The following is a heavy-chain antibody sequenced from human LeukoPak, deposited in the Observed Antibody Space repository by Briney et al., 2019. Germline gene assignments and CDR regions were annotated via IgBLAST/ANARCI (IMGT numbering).Heavy chain of an antibody. Sequence: PSETLSLTCSVSGDSNRRYYWRGIRQPPGKGLEGIGYIYYSGSTNYNPSLKSRVTISVDTSKNQFSLKLSSVTAADTAVYYCARHTLYGSGSYYRGNWFDPWGQGTLVTVSS. V-gene: IGHV4-59*08. CDR1: GDSNRRYY. J-gene: IGHJ5*02. D-gene: IGHD3-10*01. CDR3: ARHTLYGSGSYYRGNWFDP. CDR2: IYYSGST.